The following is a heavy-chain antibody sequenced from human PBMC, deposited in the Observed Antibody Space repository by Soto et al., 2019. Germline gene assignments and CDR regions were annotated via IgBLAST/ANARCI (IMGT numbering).Heavy chain of an antibody. Sequence: PSETLSLTCTVSGSSISSSSYYWGWIRQPPGKGLEWIGSIYYSGSTYYNPSLKSRVTISVDTSKNQFSLKLSSVTAADTAVYYCASLEVPAAMRYYGMDVWGQGTTVTDSS. D-gene: IGHD2-2*01. CDR3: ASLEVPAAMRYYGMDV. J-gene: IGHJ6*02. V-gene: IGHV4-39*01. CDR1: GSSISSSSYY. CDR2: IYYSGST.